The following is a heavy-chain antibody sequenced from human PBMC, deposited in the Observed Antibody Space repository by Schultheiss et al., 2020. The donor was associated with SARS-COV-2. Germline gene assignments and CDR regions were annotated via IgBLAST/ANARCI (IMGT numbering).Heavy chain of an antibody. Sequence: GGSLRLSCAASGFTFSSYGMHWVRQAPGKGLEWVAVIWYDGSNKYYADSVKGRFTISRDNSKNTLYLQMNSLRAEDTAVYYCARDQSSSSLDYWGQGTPVTVSS. CDR2: IWYDGSNK. D-gene: IGHD6-6*01. CDR1: GFTFSSYG. CDR3: ARDQSSSSLDY. V-gene: IGHV3-33*01. J-gene: IGHJ4*02.